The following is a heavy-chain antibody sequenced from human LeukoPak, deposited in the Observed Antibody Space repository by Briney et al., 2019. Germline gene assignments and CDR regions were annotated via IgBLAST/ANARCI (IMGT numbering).Heavy chain of an antibody. CDR1: GFTFSSYS. CDR2: ISSSSSYI. Sequence: GGSLRLSCAASGFTFSSYSMNWVRQAPGKGLEWVSSISSSSSYIYYADSVKGRFTISRDNDKNSLYLRMNSLRAEDTAVYYCARDMTAAAGISDYWGQGTLVTVSS. D-gene: IGHD6-13*01. V-gene: IGHV3-21*01. J-gene: IGHJ4*02. CDR3: ARDMTAAAGISDY.